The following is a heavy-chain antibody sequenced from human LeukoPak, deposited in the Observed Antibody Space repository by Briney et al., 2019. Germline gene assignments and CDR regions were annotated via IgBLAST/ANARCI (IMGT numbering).Heavy chain of an antibody. CDR2: IYSGGST. Sequence: GGSLRLSCAASGFTVSSNYMSWVRQAPGKGLEWVSVIYSGGSTYYADSVKGRFTISRDNAKNSLYLQMNSLRAEDTAVYYCANDWAAGLGDYWGQGTLVTVSS. D-gene: IGHD6-13*01. J-gene: IGHJ4*02. V-gene: IGHV3-53*01. CDR1: GFTVSSNY. CDR3: ANDWAAGLGDY.